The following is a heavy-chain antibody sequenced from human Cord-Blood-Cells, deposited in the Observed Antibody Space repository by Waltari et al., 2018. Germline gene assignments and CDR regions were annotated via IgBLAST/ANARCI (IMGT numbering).Heavy chain of an antibody. CDR2: INHSGST. Sequence: QVQLQQWGAGLLKPSETLSLTCAVYGGSFSGYYWSWIRQPPGKGLAWIGEINHSGSTNYNPSLKSRVTISVDTSKNQFSLKLSSVTAADTAVYYCARELGYSSSSFDYWAREPWSPSPQ. D-gene: IGHD6-6*01. CDR3: ARELGYSSSSFDY. CDR1: GGSFSGYY. J-gene: IGHJ4*02. V-gene: IGHV4-34*01.